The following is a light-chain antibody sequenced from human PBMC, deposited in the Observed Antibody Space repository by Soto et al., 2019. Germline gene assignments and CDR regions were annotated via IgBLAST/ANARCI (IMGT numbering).Light chain of an antibody. CDR1: SSDVGGYNY. CDR3: SSYTISNTLVV. V-gene: IGLV2-14*01. Sequence: QSALTQPASVSGSPGQSITISCTGTSSDVGGYNYVSWYQQHPGKAPKLLVYDVSNRPSGVSNRFSGSKSGNTASLTISGVQAEDEADYYCSSYTISNTLVVFGGGTKLTVL. J-gene: IGLJ2*01. CDR2: DVS.